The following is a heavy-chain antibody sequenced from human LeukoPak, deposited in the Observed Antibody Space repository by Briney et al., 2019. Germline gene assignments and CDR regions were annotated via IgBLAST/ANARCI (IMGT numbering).Heavy chain of an antibody. CDR2: ISSSSSTI. D-gene: IGHD2-2*01. J-gene: IGHJ4*02. CDR1: GFTFSSYS. CDR3: AREGSTSDFDY. Sequence: QPGGSLRLSCAASGFTFSSYSMNWVRQAPGKGLEWVSYISSSSSTIYYADSVKGRFTISRDNAKNSLHLQMNSLRDEDTAVYYCAREGSTSDFDYWGQGTLVTVSS. V-gene: IGHV3-48*02.